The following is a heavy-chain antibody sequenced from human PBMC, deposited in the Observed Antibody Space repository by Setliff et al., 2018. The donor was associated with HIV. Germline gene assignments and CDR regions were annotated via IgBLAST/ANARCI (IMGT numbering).Heavy chain of an antibody. Sequence: ASETLSLTCTVSGGSISSYYWSWIRQPPGKGLEWIGYINTSGTTNYNPSLKSRVTISVDTSKNQFSLKLSSVTAADTAVYFCARQTYYYDNSGHNWFDPWGQGTLVTVSS. CDR1: GGSISSYY. D-gene: IGHD3-22*01. J-gene: IGHJ5*02. CDR2: INTSGTT. V-gene: IGHV4-4*09. CDR3: ARQTYYYDNSGHNWFDP.